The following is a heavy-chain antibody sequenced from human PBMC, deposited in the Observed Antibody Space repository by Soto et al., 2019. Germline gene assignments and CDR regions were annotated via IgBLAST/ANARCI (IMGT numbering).Heavy chain of an antibody. CDR3: AREYDFWSGYYTTDGAFDI. Sequence: ASVKVSCKASGYTFTGYYMHWVRQAPGQGLEWMGWVNPNSGGTNYAQKFQGWVTMTRDTSISTAYMELSRLRSDDTAVYYCAREYDFWSGYYTTDGAFDIWGQGTMVTVS. D-gene: IGHD3-3*01. V-gene: IGHV1-2*04. J-gene: IGHJ3*02. CDR2: VNPNSGGT. CDR1: GYTFTGYY.